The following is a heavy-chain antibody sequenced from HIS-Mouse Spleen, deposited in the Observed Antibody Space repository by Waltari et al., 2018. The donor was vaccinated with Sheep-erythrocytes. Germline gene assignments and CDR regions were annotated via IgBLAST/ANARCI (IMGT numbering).Heavy chain of an antibody. CDR1: GGSISSSSYY. V-gene: IGHV4-39*01. CDR3: ARLYYYDSSGYYFDY. D-gene: IGHD3-22*01. J-gene: IGHJ4*02. CDR2: SYYSGST. Sequence: QLQLQESGPGLVKPSETLSLTCTVSGGSISSSSYYWGWIRQPPGKGLEWIGSSYYSGSTYYNPSLKSRVTISVDTSKNQLSLKLSSVTAADTAVYYCARLYYYDSSGYYFDYWGQGTLVTVSS.